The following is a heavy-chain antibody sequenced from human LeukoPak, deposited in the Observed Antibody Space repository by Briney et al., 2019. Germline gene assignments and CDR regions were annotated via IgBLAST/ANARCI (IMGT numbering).Heavy chain of an antibody. CDR2: INHSGST. J-gene: IGHJ4*02. CDR3: ARGGVRTYYYGSGRTVFDY. D-gene: IGHD3-10*01. Sequence: PSETLSLTCAVYGGSFSGYYWSWIRQPPGKGLEWIGEINHSGSTNYNPSLKSRVTISVDTSKNQFSVKLSSVTAADTAVYYCARGGVRTYYYGSGRTVFDYWGQGTLVTVSS. CDR1: GGSFSGYY. V-gene: IGHV4-34*01.